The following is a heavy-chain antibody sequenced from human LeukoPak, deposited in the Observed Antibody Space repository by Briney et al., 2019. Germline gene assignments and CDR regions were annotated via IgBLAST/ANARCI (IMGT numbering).Heavy chain of an antibody. D-gene: IGHD4-17*01. Sequence: GGSLSLSCAASGFTFSAYSMNWVRQAPGKGLEWVSYISGGDNTIYYADSVKGRFTISRDNANGLLYLQMSSLGDEDTAIYYCAREGYNDYGTRYFDYWGQGTLVTVSS. J-gene: IGHJ4*02. V-gene: IGHV3-48*02. CDR2: ISGGDNTI. CDR3: AREGYNDYGTRYFDY. CDR1: GFTFSAYS.